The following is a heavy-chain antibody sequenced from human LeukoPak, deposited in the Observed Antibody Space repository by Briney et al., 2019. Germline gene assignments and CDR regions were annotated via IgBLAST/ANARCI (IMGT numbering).Heavy chain of an antibody. Sequence: GGSLRLSCSASGFTFSSYAMHWVRQAPGKGLEYVSAISSNGGSTYYADSVNGRFTIYRDNSKNTLYLQMSSLRAEDTAVYYCVKANGMGWYSGYFDYWSQGTLVTVSS. J-gene: IGHJ4*02. CDR2: ISSNGGST. V-gene: IGHV3-64D*06. CDR3: VKANGMGWYSGYFDY. D-gene: IGHD1-26*01. CDR1: GFTFSSYA.